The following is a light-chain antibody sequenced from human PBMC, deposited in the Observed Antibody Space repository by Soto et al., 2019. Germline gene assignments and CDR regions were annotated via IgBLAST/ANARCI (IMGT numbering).Light chain of an antibody. Sequence: DIQMTQSPSTLSASVGDRVTITCRASQSISTWLAWYQQKPGKAPKLLIYEASSLESGVRSRFSGSGSGTEFTLTISSLQPDDFATYYCQQYYSYSWTFGQGTKVEIK. J-gene: IGKJ1*01. CDR3: QQYYSYSWT. CDR1: QSISTW. CDR2: EAS. V-gene: IGKV1-5*03.